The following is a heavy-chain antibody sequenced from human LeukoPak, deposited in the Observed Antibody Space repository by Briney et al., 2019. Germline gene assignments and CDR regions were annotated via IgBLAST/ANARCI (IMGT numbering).Heavy chain of an antibody. CDR1: GYTFTSYA. CDR3: ARGRARLPTANWFDP. Sequence: ASVTVSCKASGYTFTSYAMHWVRQAPGQRLEWMGWINAGNGNTKYSQKFQGRVTITRDTSAGTAYMELSSLRSEDTAVYYCARGRARLPTANWFDPWGQGTLVTVSS. D-gene: IGHD5-12*01. J-gene: IGHJ5*02. CDR2: INAGNGNT. V-gene: IGHV1-3*01.